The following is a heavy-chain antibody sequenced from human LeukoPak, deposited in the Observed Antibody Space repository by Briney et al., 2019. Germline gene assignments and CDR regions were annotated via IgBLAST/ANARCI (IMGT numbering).Heavy chain of an antibody. D-gene: IGHD2-15*01. V-gene: IGHV3-30-3*01. Sequence: GGSLRLSCAASGFTFSNYAMNWVRQAPGKGLEWVATISFDGSNKYYSDVVTGRFTVSRDNSKNTLYLQMNSLRAEDTAVYYCARGASLGYCSGGSCYGAFDIWGQGTMVPVSS. CDR3: ARGASLGYCSGGSCYGAFDI. CDR1: GFTFSNYA. J-gene: IGHJ3*02. CDR2: ISFDGSNK.